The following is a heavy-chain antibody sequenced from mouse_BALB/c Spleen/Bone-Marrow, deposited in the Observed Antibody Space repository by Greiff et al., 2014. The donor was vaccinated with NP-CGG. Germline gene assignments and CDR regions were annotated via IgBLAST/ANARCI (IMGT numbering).Heavy chain of an antibody. J-gene: IGHJ4*01. D-gene: IGHD2-14*01. CDR3: ARISAGTGTVDY. CDR2: IWADGST. CDR1: GFSLTNYG. Sequence: QVQLQQSGPGLVAPSQSLSITCTVSGFSLTNYGVHWVRQPPGKGLEWLGVIWADGSTNYYSALMSRLSISKDNSKSQVFFKMNRLQTDDTAMYYCARISAGTGTVDYWGQGTSVTVSS. V-gene: IGHV2-9*02.